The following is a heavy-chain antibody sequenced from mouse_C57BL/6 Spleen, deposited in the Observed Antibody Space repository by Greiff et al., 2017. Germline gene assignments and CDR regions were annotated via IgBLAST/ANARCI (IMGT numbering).Heavy chain of an antibody. D-gene: IGHD1-1*01. Sequence: EVQLQQSGGGLVQPKGSLKLSCAASGFSFNTYAMNWVRQAPGKGLEWVARIRSKSNNYATYYADSVKDRFTISRDDSESMLYLQMNNLKTEDTAMYYCVRRGYGSSYVYFDVWGTGTTVTVSS. CDR3: VRRGYGSSYVYFDV. V-gene: IGHV10-1*01. CDR1: GFSFNTYA. CDR2: IRSKSNNYAT. J-gene: IGHJ1*03.